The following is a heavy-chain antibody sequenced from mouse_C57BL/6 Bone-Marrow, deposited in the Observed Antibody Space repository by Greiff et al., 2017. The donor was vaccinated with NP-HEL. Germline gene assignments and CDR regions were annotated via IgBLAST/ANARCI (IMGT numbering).Heavy chain of an antibody. Sequence: DVQLVESGGGLVKPGGSLKLSCAASGFTFSDYGMHWVRQAPEKGLEWVAYISSGSSTIYYADTVKGRFTISRDNAKNTLFLQMTSLRSEDTAMYYCASYYYGSSYNAMDYWGQGTSVTVSS. CDR1: GFTFSDYG. V-gene: IGHV5-17*01. J-gene: IGHJ4*01. CDR2: ISSGSSTI. D-gene: IGHD1-1*01. CDR3: ASYYYGSSYNAMDY.